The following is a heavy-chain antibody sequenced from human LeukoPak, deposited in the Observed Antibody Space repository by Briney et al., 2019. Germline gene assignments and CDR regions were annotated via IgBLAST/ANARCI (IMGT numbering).Heavy chain of an antibody. CDR3: ATKRVSTSGSPH. CDR2: IRAYNPSK. J-gene: IGHJ4*02. D-gene: IGHD1-14*01. V-gene: IGHV1-18*01. Sequence: ASVKVSCKASGYTFTSYGISWVRQAGGQGLEWIGCIRAYNPSKHYPQQLQGRVTITTDTSTSTAYMELRSLRSDDTAVYYCATKRVSTSGSPHWPQGTLVPLSS. CDR1: GYTFTSYG.